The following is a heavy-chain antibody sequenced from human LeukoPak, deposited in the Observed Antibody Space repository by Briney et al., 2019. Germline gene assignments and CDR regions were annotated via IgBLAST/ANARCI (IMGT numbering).Heavy chain of an antibody. CDR2: IIVRGANI. V-gene: IGHV3-23*01. D-gene: IGHD2-15*01. CDR3: AKHEYCSGGSCSLDY. J-gene: IGHJ4*02. Sequence: GGSLRLSCVASGFTFSSYGMSWVRQAPGKGLEWVSTIIVRGANIYFADSVKGRFTVSRENSKNTLYLQVNSVRLADTAVYYCAKHEYCSGGSCSLDYWGQGILVTVS. CDR1: GFTFSSYG.